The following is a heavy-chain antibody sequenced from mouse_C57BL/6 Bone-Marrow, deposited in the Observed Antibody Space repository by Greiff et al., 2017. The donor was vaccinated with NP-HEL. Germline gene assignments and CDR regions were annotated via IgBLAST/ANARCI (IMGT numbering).Heavy chain of an antibody. D-gene: IGHD1-1*01. Sequence: VQLQQSGPGLVQPSQSLSITCTVSGFSLTSYGVHWVRQSPGKGLEWLGVIWSGGSTDYNAAFISRLSISKDNSKSQVFFKMNSLQADDTAIYDCARGGGSSYYYAMDYWGQGTSVTVSS. CDR3: ARGGGSSYYYAMDY. J-gene: IGHJ4*01. CDR1: GFSLTSYG. V-gene: IGHV2-2*01. CDR2: IWSGGST.